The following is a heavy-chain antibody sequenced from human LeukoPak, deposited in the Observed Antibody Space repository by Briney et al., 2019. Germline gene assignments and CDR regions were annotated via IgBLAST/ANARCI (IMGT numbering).Heavy chain of an antibody. Sequence: GGSLRLSCAASGFTFDDYGMRWVRQAPGKGLEWVSGINWNGGSTGYADSVKGRFTISRDNAKNSLYLQMNSLRAEDTALYYCARDRGTYYDFWSGYPDYWGHGTLVTVSS. CDR2: INWNGGST. CDR1: GFTFDDYG. J-gene: IGHJ4*01. V-gene: IGHV3-20*04. CDR3: ARDRGTYYDFWSGYPDY. D-gene: IGHD3-3*01.